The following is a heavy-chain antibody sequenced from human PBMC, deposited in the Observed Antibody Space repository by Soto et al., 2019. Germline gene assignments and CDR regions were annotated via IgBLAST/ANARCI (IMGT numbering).Heavy chain of an antibody. CDR2: TYYRSKWST. CDR3: ARALAGSYDY. V-gene: IGHV6-1*01. CDR1: GDSVSSKDAA. Sequence: SQTLSLTCAISGDSVSSKDAAWNWIRQSPSRGLEWLGRTYYRSKWSTDYAVSLKGRITVKPDTSKNQFSLQLNSVTPEDTAVYYCARALAGSYDYWGQGTLVTV. D-gene: IGHD1-26*01. J-gene: IGHJ4*02.